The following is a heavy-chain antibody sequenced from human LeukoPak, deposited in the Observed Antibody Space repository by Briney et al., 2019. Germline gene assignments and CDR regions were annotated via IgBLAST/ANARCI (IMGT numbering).Heavy chain of an antibody. V-gene: IGHV3-21*04. CDR3: AKDGPQSGDAFDI. D-gene: IGHD1-14*01. CDR1: GFTFSSYS. J-gene: IGHJ3*02. CDR2: ISSSSSYI. Sequence: GGSLRLSCAASGFTFSSYSMNWVRQAPGKGLEWVSSISSSSSYIYYADSVKGRFTISRDNSKNTLYLQMNSLRAEDTAVYYCAKDGPQSGDAFDIWGQGTMVTVSS.